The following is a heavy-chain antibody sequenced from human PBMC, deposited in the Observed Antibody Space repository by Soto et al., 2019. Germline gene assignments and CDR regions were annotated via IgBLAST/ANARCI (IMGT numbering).Heavy chain of an antibody. Sequence: QVQFVQSGAEVKKPGASVRLSCKPSGYTLPNYSIHWVRQAAGQGLQWLGWINPGTGYTESSQRFQGRLTLTMDNSATTFYMDLTSLTSEDTAVYFCTRDLNGGNPFDYWGQGPLLTVS. J-gene: IGHJ4*02. CDR2: INPGTGYT. CDR1: GYTLPNYS. CDR3: TRDLNGGNPFDY. V-gene: IGHV1-3*01. D-gene: IGHD2-8*01.